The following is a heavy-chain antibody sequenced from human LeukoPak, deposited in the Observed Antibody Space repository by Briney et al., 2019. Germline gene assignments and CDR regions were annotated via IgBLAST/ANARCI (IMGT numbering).Heavy chain of an antibody. V-gene: IGHV1-18*01. CDR3: ARAQMGEWAPFDP. CDR1: GYTFTSYG. D-gene: IGHD3-16*01. Sequence: ASVKVSCKASGYTFTSYGISWVRQAPGQGLEWMGWISAYNGNTNYAQKLQGRVTMTTDTSTSTAYMELSSLRSEDTAVYYCARAQMGEWAPFDPWGQGTMVTVSS. CDR2: ISAYNGNT. J-gene: IGHJ5*02.